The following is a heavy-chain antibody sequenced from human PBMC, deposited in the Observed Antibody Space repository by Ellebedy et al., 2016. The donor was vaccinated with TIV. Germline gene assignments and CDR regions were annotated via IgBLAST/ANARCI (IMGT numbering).Heavy chain of an antibody. Sequence: GESLKISXAASGFTFSSYAMHWVRQAPGKGLEWVSGISGSGGSTYYADSVKGRFTISRDNSKNTLYLQMNSLRAEDTAVYYCAKYGSGSYRSWFDPWGQGTLVTVSS. CDR3: AKYGSGSYRSWFDP. D-gene: IGHD3-10*01. V-gene: IGHV3-23*01. CDR2: ISGSGGST. J-gene: IGHJ5*02. CDR1: GFTFSSYA.